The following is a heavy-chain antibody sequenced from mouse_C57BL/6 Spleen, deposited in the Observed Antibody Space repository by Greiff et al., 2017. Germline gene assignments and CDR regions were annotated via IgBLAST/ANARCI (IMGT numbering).Heavy chain of an antibody. CDR3: ARERRDYGAMDY. CDR1: GFTFSSYA. Sequence: EVQVVESGGGLVKPGGSLKLSCAASGFTFSSYAMSWVRQTPEKRLEWVATISDGGSYTYYPDNVKGRFTISRDNAKNNLYLQMSHLKSEDTAMYYCARERRDYGAMDYWGQGTSVTVSS. J-gene: IGHJ4*01. V-gene: IGHV5-4*01. CDR2: ISDGGSYT. D-gene: IGHD2-4*01.